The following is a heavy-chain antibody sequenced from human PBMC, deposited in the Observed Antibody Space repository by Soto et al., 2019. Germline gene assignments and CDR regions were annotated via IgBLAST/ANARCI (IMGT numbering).Heavy chain of an antibody. CDR3: ARVPDAGYCSGGSCYDASNDAFDI. CDR2: INHSGST. Sequence: SETLSLTCAVNGGSFSGYYWSWIRQPPGKGLEWIGEINHSGSTNYNPSLKSRVTISVDTSKNQFSLKLSSVTAEDTAVYYCARVPDAGYCSGGSCYDASNDAFDIWGQGTMVTVSS. J-gene: IGHJ3*02. CDR1: GGSFSGYY. D-gene: IGHD2-15*01. V-gene: IGHV4-34*01.